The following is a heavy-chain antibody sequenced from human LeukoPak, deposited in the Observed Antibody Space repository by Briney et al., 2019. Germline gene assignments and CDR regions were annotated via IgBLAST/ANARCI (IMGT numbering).Heavy chain of an antibody. J-gene: IGHJ3*02. CDR3: ARGPSARFFGVAKGAFDI. CDR1: GFTFGSYE. CDR2: ISTSGSII. D-gene: IGHD3-3*01. V-gene: IGHV3-48*03. Sequence: HPGGSLTLSCEASGFTFGSYEMTWVRQAPGKGLEWLSYISTSGSIIVYADSVRGRFTISRDNSKNTLDLQMNSLRAEDTAVYYCARGPSARFFGVAKGAFDIWGQGTMVTVSS.